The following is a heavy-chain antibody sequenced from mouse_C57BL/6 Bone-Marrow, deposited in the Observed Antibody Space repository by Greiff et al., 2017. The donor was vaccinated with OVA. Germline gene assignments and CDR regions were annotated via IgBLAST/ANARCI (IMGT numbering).Heavy chain of an antibody. CDR1: GFTITDDY. D-gene: IGHD1-1*01. Sequence: VQLKESGAELVRPGASVKLSCTASGFTITDDYMHWVKQRPEQGLEWIGWIDPENGDTEYASKFQGKATITADTSSNTAYLQLSSLTSEDTAVYYCAGGTTGYYYAMDYWGKGTSVTVSS. V-gene: IGHV14-4*01. CDR2: IDPENGDT. J-gene: IGHJ4*01. CDR3: AGGTTGYYYAMDY.